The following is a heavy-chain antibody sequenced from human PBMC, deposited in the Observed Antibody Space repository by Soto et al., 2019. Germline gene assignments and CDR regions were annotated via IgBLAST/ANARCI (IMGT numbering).Heavy chain of an antibody. CDR2: ISASGGST. CDR1: GFTFSSYG. CDR3: AKGDYDSTGTVDY. J-gene: IGHJ4*02. Sequence: EVQLLESGGGLVQPGGSLRLSCAASGFTFSSYGMSWVRQAPGKGLEWVSSISASGGSTYYADSVKGRFTISRDNSKNPLYLQMNSMRAEDTAVYYCAKGDYDSTGTVDYWGQGTLVTVAS. D-gene: IGHD3-22*01. V-gene: IGHV3-23*01.